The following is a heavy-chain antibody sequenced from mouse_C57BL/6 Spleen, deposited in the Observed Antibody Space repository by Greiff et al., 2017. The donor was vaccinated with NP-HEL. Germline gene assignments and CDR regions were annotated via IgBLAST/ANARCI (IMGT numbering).Heavy chain of an antibody. CDR2: INPNNGGT. D-gene: IGHD1-1*01. CDR1: GYTFTDYN. CDR3: ALYYYGSSQAWFAY. V-gene: IGHV1-18*01. Sequence: EVQGVESGPELVKPGASVKIPCKASGYTFTDYNMDWVKQSHGKSLEWIGDINPNNGGTIYNQKFKGKATLTVDKSSSTAYMELRSLTSEDPSVYYCALYYYGSSQAWFAYWGQGTLVTVSA. J-gene: IGHJ3*01.